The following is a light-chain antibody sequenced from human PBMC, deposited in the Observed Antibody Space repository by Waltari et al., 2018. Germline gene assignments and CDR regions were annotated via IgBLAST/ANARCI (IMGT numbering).Light chain of an antibody. V-gene: IGKV3-11*01. CDR1: QPVRSY. CDR3: QQRSNWPYT. Sequence: EIVLTQSQATLSLSLGERATLSCRASQPVRSYLAWYQQRPGQPHMLLIFDASSRATGISAKFSGSGSGTDFTLTVSNLEPEDFAFYYCQQRSNWPYTFGQGTRVEIK. J-gene: IGKJ2*01. CDR2: DAS.